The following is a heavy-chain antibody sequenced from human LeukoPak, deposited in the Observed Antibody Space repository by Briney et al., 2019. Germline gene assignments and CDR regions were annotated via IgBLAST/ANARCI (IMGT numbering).Heavy chain of an antibody. D-gene: IGHD6-13*01. CDR2: ISWNSGSI. J-gene: IGHJ4*02. CDR1: GFTFDDYA. V-gene: IGHV3-9*01. CDR3: AKEGDSSFIDY. Sequence: PGGSLRLSCAASGFTFDDYAMHWVRQAPGKGLEWVSGISWNSGSIGYADSVKGRFTISRDNAKNSLHPQMNSLRAEDTALYYCAKEGDSSFIDYWGQGTLVTVSS.